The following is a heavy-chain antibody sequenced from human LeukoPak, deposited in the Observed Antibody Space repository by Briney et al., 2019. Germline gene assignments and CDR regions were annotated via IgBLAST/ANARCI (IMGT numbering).Heavy chain of an antibody. J-gene: IGHJ5*02. CDR1: GDSVSTNTAG. CDR2: TWYRSKWYN. Sequence: SQTLSLTCAISGDSVSTNTAGWNWIRQSPSRGLEWLGRTWYRSKWYNDYALSVKSRITINPDTSKNQFSLQVNSLTPEDTAVYYCAREVELRKGNWFDPWGQGTLVTVSS. CDR3: AREVELRKGNWFDP. D-gene: IGHD1-7*01. V-gene: IGHV6-1*01.